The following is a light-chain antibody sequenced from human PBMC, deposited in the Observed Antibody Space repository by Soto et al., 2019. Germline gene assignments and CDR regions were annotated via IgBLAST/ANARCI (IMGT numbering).Light chain of an antibody. Sequence: QSALTQPASVSGSPGQSITISCSGTSSDVGGYDHVSWYQHHPGKAPKLMIYEVSYRPSGVSTRFSGSKSGNTASLTISGLQAEDEADYYCSSYTSSSTGGLFGGGTKLTVL. CDR2: EVS. CDR3: SSYTSSSTGGL. CDR1: SSDVGGYDH. J-gene: IGLJ2*01. V-gene: IGLV2-14*01.